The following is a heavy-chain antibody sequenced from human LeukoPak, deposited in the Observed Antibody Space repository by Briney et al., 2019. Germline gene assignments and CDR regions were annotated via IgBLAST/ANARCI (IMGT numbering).Heavy chain of an antibody. J-gene: IGHJ4*02. D-gene: IGHD3-22*01. Sequence: GASVKVSCKASGYTFTGYYMHWVRQAPGQGLEWMGWINPNSGGTNYAQKFQGRVTMTRDTSISTAYMELSRLRSDDTAVYYCARASYYDSSGSSDYWGQGTLVTVSS. CDR2: INPNSGGT. CDR1: GYTFTGYY. V-gene: IGHV1-2*02. CDR3: ARASYYDSSGSSDY.